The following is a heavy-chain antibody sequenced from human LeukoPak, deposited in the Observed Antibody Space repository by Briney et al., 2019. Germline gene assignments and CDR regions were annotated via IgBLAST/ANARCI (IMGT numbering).Heavy chain of an antibody. CDR3: ASMYYDFWSGPALGMDV. V-gene: IGHV3-21*01. J-gene: IGHJ6*02. D-gene: IGHD3-3*01. CDR2: ISSSSSYI. CDR1: GFTFSSYS. Sequence: GGSLRLSCAASGFTFSSYSMNWVRQAPVKGLEWVSSISSSSSYIYYADSVKGRFTISRDNAKNSLYLQMNSLRAEDTAVYYCASMYYDFWSGPALGMDVWGQGTTVTVSS.